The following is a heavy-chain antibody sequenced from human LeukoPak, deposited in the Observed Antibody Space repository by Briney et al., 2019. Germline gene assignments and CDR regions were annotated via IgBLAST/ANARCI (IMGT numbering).Heavy chain of an antibody. D-gene: IGHD2-15*01. Sequence: ASLKVSSKASGYTFTSYNMHWVRQAPGQGLESMGIINPSGGSTSYAQKFQGSVTITRAGATSTVYMELSRLRPPVTAVYNCRRENRYCSGGSYYSVASDDAFDIWGQGTMVTVSS. J-gene: IGHJ3*02. V-gene: IGHV1-46*01. CDR2: INPSGGST. CDR1: GYTFTSYN. CDR3: RRENRYCSGGSYYSVASDDAFDI.